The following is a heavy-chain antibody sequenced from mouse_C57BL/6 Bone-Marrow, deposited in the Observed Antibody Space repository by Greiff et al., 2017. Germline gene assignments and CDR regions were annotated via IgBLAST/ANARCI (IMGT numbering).Heavy chain of an antibody. CDR1: GYTFTSYW. D-gene: IGHD2-1*01. CDR3: ARSPCGNYYFDY. V-gene: IGHV1-55*01. CDR2: IYPTGGRT. Sequence: VQLQQPGAELVKPGASVKMSCKASGYTFTSYWITWVKQRPGQGLEWSGVIYPTGGRTNYNEKFKSKAILTVDTTSNTAYMQLSSLTSADSAVYYCARSPCGNYYFDYWGQGTTLTVSS. J-gene: IGHJ2*01.